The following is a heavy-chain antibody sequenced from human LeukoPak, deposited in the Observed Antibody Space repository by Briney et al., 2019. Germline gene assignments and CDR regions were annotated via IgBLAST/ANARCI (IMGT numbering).Heavy chain of an antibody. V-gene: IGHV1-2*02. CDR2: INPGSGGT. Sequence: ASVKVSCKASGYTFTGYYMHWVRQAPGQGLEWMGWINPGSGGTNYAQKFQGRVTMTRDTSISTAYMELSGLRSDDTAVYYCARFARIAAAGTGSSTQYYFDYWGQGTLVTVSS. J-gene: IGHJ4*02. D-gene: IGHD6-13*01. CDR3: ARFARIAAAGTGSSTQYYFDY. CDR1: GYTFTGYY.